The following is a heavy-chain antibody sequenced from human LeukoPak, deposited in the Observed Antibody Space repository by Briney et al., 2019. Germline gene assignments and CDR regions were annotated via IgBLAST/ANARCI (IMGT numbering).Heavy chain of an antibody. CDR2: IYYSGST. Sequence: SETLSLTCTVSGGSISSSSYYWGWIRQPPGKGLEWIGSIYYSGSTYYNPSLKSRVTISVDTSKNQFSLKLSSVTAADTAVYYCARHDLDPEVKFDYWGQGTLVTVSS. J-gene: IGHJ4*02. V-gene: IGHV4-39*01. D-gene: IGHD3-3*01. CDR1: GGSISSSSYY. CDR3: ARHDLDPEVKFDY.